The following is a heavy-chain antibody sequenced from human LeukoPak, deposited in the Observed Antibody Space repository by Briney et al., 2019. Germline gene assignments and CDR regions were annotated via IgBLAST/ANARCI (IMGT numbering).Heavy chain of an antibody. CDR3: ARVGLELEQFDY. CDR1: GGTFSSYA. J-gene: IGHJ4*02. Sequence: SVKVSCKASGGTFSSYAISWVRQAPGQGLEWMGRIIPILGIANYAQKFQGRVTITADKSTSTAYMELSSLRSEDTAVYYCARVGLELEQFDYWGQGTLVTVSS. CDR2: IIPILGIA. V-gene: IGHV1-69*04. D-gene: IGHD1/OR15-1a*01.